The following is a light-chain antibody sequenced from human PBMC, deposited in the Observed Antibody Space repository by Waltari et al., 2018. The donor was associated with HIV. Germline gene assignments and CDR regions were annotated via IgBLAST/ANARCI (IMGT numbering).Light chain of an antibody. J-gene: IGLJ3*02. CDR2: EGS. CDR3: CSYADNSTWV. V-gene: IGLV2-23*01. Sequence: QSALTQPASVSGSPGQSITISCTGTSSDVGGYDPVPWYQQNPGKPTKLVFYEGSTRTARVSISFAGSKSGNTASLTISGRQAENEADYYSCSYADNSTWVFGGGNYMTVL. CDR1: SSDVGGYDP.